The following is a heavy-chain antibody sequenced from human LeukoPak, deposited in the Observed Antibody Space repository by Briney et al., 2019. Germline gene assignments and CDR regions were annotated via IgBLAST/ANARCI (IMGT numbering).Heavy chain of an antibody. J-gene: IGHJ3*02. CDR2: IYSGGST. Sequence: GGSLRLSCAASGFIVSGNNMSWVRQAPGKGLEWVSVIYSGGSTYYADSVKGRFTISRDNTKNTLYLQMNSLRAEDTAVYYCARYSAMDPGAFDIWGQGTMVTVSS. V-gene: IGHV3-53*01. CDR1: GFIVSGNN. D-gene: IGHD5-18*01. CDR3: ARYSAMDPGAFDI.